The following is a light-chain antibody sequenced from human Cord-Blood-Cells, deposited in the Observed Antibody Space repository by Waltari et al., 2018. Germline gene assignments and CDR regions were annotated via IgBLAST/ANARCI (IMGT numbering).Light chain of an antibody. CDR3: SSYPSSSTLV. CDR1: SSNVGGYNY. CDR2: DGS. V-gene: IGLV2-14*01. J-gene: IGLJ2*01. Sequence: QSALTQPASVSGSPGPSITIPCTGTSSNVGGYNYVSWYQQHPGKAPKLIIYDGSNRPSGVSNRFSGSKSGNTASLTISGLQAEDEADYYCSSYPSSSTLVFGAGTKVTVL.